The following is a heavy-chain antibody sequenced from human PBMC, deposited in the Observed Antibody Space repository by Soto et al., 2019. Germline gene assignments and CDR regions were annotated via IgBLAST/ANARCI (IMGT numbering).Heavy chain of an antibody. CDR3: ARGSGGSSWDASDI. CDR1: GGSISSYY. Sequence: PSETLSLTCTVSGGSISSYYWSWIRQPPGKGLEWIGYIYYSGSTNYNPSLKSRVTISVDTSKNQFSLKLSSVTAADTAVYYCARGSGGSSWDASDIWGQGXMVTVPS. CDR2: IYYSGST. V-gene: IGHV4-59*01. D-gene: IGHD2-15*01. J-gene: IGHJ3*02.